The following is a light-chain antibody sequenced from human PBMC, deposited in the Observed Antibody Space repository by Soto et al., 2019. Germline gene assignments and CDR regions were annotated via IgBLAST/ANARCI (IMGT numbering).Light chain of an antibody. CDR1: SSDVGGYNY. V-gene: IGLV2-8*01. CDR2: EVT. CDR3: KSFAGNNYLM. J-gene: IGLJ3*02. Sequence: QSALTQPPSASGSPGQSVTISCAGTSSDVGGYNYVSWYQQHPGKAPKLLIYEVTKRASGVPDRFSGSKSGNTASLTVSGLQAEDEAYYYCKSFAGNNYLMFGGGTKVTVL.